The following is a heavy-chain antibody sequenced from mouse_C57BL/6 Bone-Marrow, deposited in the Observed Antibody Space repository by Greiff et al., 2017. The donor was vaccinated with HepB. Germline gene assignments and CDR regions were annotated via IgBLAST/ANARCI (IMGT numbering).Heavy chain of an antibody. Sequence: VKLQESGAELARPGASVKLSCKASGYTFTSYGISWVKQRTGQGLEWIGEIYPRSGNTYYNEKFKGKATLTADKSSSTAYMELRSLTSEDSAVYFCARSDYDYHYYAMDYWGQGTSVTVSA. V-gene: IGHV1-81*01. CDR2: IYPRSGNT. D-gene: IGHD2-4*01. CDR3: ARSDYDYHYYAMDY. CDR1: GYTFTSYG. J-gene: IGHJ4*01.